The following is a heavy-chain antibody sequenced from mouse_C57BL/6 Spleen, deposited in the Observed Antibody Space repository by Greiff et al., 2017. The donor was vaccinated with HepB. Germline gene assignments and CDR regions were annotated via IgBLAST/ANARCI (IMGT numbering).Heavy chain of an antibody. CDR1: GYTFTSYG. J-gene: IGHJ4*01. CDR2: IYPRSGNT. V-gene: IGHV1-81*01. CDR3: ARSRGSSYAMDY. Sequence: QVQLQQSGAELARPGASVKLSCKASGYTFTSYGISWVKQGTGQGLEWIGEIYPRSGNTYYNEKFKGKATLTADKSSSTAYMELRSLTSEDSAVYFCARSRGSSYAMDYWGQGTSVTVSS. D-gene: IGHD1-1*01.